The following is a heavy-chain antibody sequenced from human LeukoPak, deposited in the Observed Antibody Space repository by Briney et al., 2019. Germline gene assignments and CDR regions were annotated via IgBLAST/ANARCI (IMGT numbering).Heavy chain of an antibody. D-gene: IGHD3-10*01. CDR3: ARDYGGYYYGSGSYDY. CDR2: INYSGST. Sequence: SETLSLTCTVSGGFISSYYWSWIRQSTGKGLEWIGYINYSGSTNYNPSLKSRVTISVDTSKNQFSLKLSSVTAADTAVYYCARDYGGYYYGSGSYDYWGQGTLVTVSS. CDR1: GGFISSYY. J-gene: IGHJ4*02. V-gene: IGHV4-59*12.